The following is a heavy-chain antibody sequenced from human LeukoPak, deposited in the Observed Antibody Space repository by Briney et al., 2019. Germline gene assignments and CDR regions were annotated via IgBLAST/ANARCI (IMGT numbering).Heavy chain of an antibody. CDR2: ISATGGTT. CDR1: GFTFSALA. D-gene: IGHD2-21*02. Sequence: GRSLRLSCAASGFTFSALAMSWVRQAPGKGLQWVSAISATGGTTYYADSVKGRFTSSRDNSKNVLYLQLSSLRAEDTAIYYCAKGKQTAFLDWFDPWGQGTLVTVSS. J-gene: IGHJ5*02. CDR3: AKGKQTAFLDWFDP. V-gene: IGHV3-23*01.